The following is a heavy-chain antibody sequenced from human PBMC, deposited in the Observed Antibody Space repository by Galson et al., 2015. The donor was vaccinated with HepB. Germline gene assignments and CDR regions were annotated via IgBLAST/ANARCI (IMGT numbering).Heavy chain of an antibody. CDR1: GYTFTSYA. V-gene: IGHV1-3*01. D-gene: IGHD5-24*01. CDR3: ARDPDGYNREQYFQH. Sequence: SVKVSCKASGYTFTSYAMHWVRQAPGQRLEWMGWINAGNGNTKYSQKFQGRVTITRDTSASTAYMELSSLRSEDTAVYYCARDPDGYNREQYFQHWGQGTLVTVSS. J-gene: IGHJ1*01. CDR2: INAGNGNT.